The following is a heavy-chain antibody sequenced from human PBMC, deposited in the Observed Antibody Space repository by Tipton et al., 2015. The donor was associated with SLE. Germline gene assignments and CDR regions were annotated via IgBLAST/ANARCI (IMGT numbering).Heavy chain of an antibody. D-gene: IGHD3-10*01. J-gene: IGHJ4*02. CDR2: ISSSGSTI. CDR1: GFTFSSYE. CDR3: ARGEWFRELDY. Sequence: QLVQSGGGLVQPGGSLRLSCAASGFTFSSYEMNWVRQAPGKGLEWVSYISSSGSTIYYADSVKGRFTISRDNAKNSLYLQMNSLRAEDTAVYYCARGEWFRELDYWGQGTLVTVSS. V-gene: IGHV3-48*03.